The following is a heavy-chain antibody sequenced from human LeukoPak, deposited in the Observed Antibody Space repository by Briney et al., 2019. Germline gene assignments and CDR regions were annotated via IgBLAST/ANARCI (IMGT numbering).Heavy chain of an antibody. CDR3: ARDTARRLDY. Sequence: SETLSLTCTVSGGSISSGGYYWSWIRQPPGKGLEWIGYIYHSGSTYYNPSLKSRVTISVDRSKNQFSLKLSSVTAADTAVYYCARDTARRLDYWGQGTLVTVSS. D-gene: IGHD2-21*02. CDR2: IYHSGST. V-gene: IGHV4-30-2*01. J-gene: IGHJ4*02. CDR1: GGSISSGGYY.